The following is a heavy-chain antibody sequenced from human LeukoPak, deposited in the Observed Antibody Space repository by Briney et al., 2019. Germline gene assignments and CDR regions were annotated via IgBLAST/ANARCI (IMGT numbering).Heavy chain of an antibody. CDR2: MNPNSGNT. CDR1: VYTFTSYD. D-gene: IGHD5/OR15-5a*01. J-gene: IGHJ6*03. Sequence: GASVKVSCKASVYTFTSYDINWVRQATGQGLEWMGWMNPNSGNTGYAQKFQGRVTMTRNTSISTAYMELSSLRSEDTAVYYCARARRVVYSVAARYYYMDVWGKGTTVTVSS. V-gene: IGHV1-8*01. CDR3: ARARRVVYSVAARYYYMDV.